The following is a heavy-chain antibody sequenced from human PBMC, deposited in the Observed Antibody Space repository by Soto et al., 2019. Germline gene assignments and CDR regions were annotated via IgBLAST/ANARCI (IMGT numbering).Heavy chain of an antibody. CDR2: INAGNGNT. Sequence: GASVKVSCKASGYTFTSYAMHWGRQAPGQRLEWMGWINAGNGNTKYSQKFQGRVTITRDTSASTAYMELSSLRSEDTAVYYCARDQEGIYYYDSSGYSPIFDYWGQGNLVTVSS. J-gene: IGHJ4*02. V-gene: IGHV1-3*01. CDR1: GYTFTSYA. D-gene: IGHD3-22*01. CDR3: ARDQEGIYYYDSSGYSPIFDY.